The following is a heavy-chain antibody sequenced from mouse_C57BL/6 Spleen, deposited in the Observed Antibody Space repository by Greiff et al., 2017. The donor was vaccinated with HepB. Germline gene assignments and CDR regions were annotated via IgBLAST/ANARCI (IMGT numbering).Heavy chain of an antibody. CDR3: ARWLYYDGSSYGYFDV. J-gene: IGHJ1*03. CDR2: IYPGSGST. Sequence: QVQLQQPGAELVKPGASVKMSCKASGYTFTSYWITWVKQRPGQGLEWIGDIYPGSGSTNYNEKFKSKATLTVDTSSSTAYMQLSSLTSEDSAVYYCARWLYYDGSSYGYFDVWGTGTTVTVSS. D-gene: IGHD1-1*01. V-gene: IGHV1-55*01. CDR1: GYTFTSYW.